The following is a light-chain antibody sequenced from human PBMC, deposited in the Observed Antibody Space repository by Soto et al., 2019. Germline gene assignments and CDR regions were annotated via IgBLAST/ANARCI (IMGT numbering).Light chain of an antibody. CDR3: SSYTSSSTWV. J-gene: IGLJ3*02. Sequence: QSALTQPASVSGSPGQSITISCTGTSSDIGGHDDVSWYQQHPGKVPKLLLYGVTDRPSGVSDRFSGSKSGNVASLTISGLQAEDEADYYCSSYTSSSTWVFGGGTKLTVL. V-gene: IGLV2-14*03. CDR1: SSDIGGHDD. CDR2: GVT.